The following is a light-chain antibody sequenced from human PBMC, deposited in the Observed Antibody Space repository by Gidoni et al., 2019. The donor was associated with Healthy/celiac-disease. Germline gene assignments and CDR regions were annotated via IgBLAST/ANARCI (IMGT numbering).Light chain of an antibody. J-gene: IGLJ1*01. V-gene: IGLV2-14*03. CDR3: SSYTSSSIYV. CDR2: DVS. CDR1: SSDVGGYNY. Sequence: QSALTQPASVSGSPGQSITISCSGTSSDVGGYNYVSWYQHHPGKAPKLMIYDVSNRPSGVSNRFSGPKSGNTASLTISGLQAEDEADYYCSSYTSSSIYVFGTGTMVTVL.